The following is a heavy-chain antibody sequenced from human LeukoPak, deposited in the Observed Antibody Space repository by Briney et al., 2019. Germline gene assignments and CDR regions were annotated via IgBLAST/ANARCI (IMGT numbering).Heavy chain of an antibody. J-gene: IGHJ4*02. D-gene: IGHD4/OR15-4a*01. Sequence: PGGSLRLSCTVSGFTVSSNSMSWVRQAPGKGLEWVSFIYSGTIRYSDSVKGRFTIPRDNSKNTLYLQMNSLRAEDTAVYYCARRAGAYSHPYGYWGQGTLVTVSS. CDR3: ARRAGAYSHPYGY. V-gene: IGHV3-53*01. CDR1: GFTVSSNS. CDR2: IYSGTI.